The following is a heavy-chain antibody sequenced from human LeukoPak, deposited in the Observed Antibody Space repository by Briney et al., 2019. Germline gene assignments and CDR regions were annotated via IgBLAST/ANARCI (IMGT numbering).Heavy chain of an antibody. CDR2: ISGSGDTT. J-gene: IGHJ3*02. D-gene: IGHD6-13*01. Sequence: GGSLRLSCAASGFTFSSYAMSWVRQAPGKGLEWVSAISGSGDTTHYTDSVKGRFTVSRDNSKNTLYLQMNSLRAEDTAVYYCAKVGGYSSSWYGTAIWGQGTMVTVSS. CDR1: GFTFSSYA. CDR3: AKVGGYSSSWYGTAI. V-gene: IGHV3-23*01.